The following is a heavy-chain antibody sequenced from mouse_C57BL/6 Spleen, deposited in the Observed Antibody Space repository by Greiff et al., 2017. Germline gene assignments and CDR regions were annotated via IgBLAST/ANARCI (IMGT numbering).Heavy chain of an antibody. D-gene: IGHD4-1*01. CDR2: ISSGSSTI. J-gene: IGHJ4*01. CDR3: ARNWERAYAMDY. V-gene: IGHV5-17*01. Sequence: EVPLVESGGGLVKPGGSLTLSCAASGFPFSDYGLHLVRPAPAKGLEWVAYISSGSSTIYYADTVKGRFTIARDNAKNTLFLPMTSLRSEDTAMYYCARNWERAYAMDYWGQGTSVTVSS. CDR1: GFPFSDYG.